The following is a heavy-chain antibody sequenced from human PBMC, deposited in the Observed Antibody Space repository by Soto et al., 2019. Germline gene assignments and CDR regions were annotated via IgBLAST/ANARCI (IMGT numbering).Heavy chain of an antibody. CDR3: ARGYSHESSGYSHDAYDS. CDR1: GYSFTSYW. CDR2: IYPGDSDT. Sequence: GESLKISCKGSGYSFTSYWIGWVRQMPGKGLEWMGIIYPGDSDTRYSPSFHLQVTIAADQSTRSDYLHGSSLKASDAGMYYCARGYSHESSGYSHDAYDSGGQGTMVTVSS. V-gene: IGHV5-51*01. D-gene: IGHD3-22*01. J-gene: IGHJ3*02.